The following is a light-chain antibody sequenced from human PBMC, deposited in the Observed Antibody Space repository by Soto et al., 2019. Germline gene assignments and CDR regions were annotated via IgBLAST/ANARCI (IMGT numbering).Light chain of an antibody. J-gene: IGKJ1*01. Sequence: EIVMTQSPATLSVSPGEIATLSCGASQSVSSNLAWYQQKPGQGPRLLIYGASSRATGIPDRFSGSGSGTDFSLTISRLEPEDFAVYYCQHYTSSLWTFGQGTKVDIK. CDR1: QSVSSN. CDR2: GAS. V-gene: IGKV3-15*01. CDR3: QHYTSSLWT.